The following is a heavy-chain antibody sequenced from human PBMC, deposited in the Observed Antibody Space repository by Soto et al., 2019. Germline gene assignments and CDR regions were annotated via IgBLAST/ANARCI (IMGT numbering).Heavy chain of an antibody. D-gene: IGHD3-3*01. Sequence: QITLKESGPTVVKPTETLTLTCTFSGFSLTTRGVGVGWVRQSPGKAPEWLAPIYWDDDKRYSTSLNSRLIITKDTSKNQVVLTKANVDPADTATYYCAHRVLRTVFGLVTTTAIYFDFWGPGTPVVVSS. J-gene: IGHJ4*02. CDR1: GFSLTTRGVG. V-gene: IGHV2-5*02. CDR3: AHRVLRTVFGLVTTTAIYFDF. CDR2: IYWDDDK.